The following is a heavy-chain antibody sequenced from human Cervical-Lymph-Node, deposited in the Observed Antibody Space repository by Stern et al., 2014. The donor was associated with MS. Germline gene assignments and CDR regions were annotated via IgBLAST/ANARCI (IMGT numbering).Heavy chain of an antibody. CDR1: GDSISSNSYY. CDR2: LYYAGTH. Sequence: VQLEESGPGLVKPSETLSLTCTVSGDSISSNSYYWGWIRQPPGKGLEWIALLYYAGTHDYSPSLKSRLTIPVATSKNQFSLKLSSSTAADTAVYYCARLGDGYNAFDYWGQGTLVTVSS. J-gene: IGHJ4*02. D-gene: IGHD5-24*01. CDR3: ARLGDGYNAFDY. V-gene: IGHV4-39*01.